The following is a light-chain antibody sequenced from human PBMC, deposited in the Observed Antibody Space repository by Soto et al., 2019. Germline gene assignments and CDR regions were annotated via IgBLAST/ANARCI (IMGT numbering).Light chain of an antibody. CDR2: EVS. V-gene: IGLV2-8*01. J-gene: IGLJ2*01. CDR3: SSYAGSNNFEVV. CDR1: SSYVGGYNY. Sequence: QSALTQPPSASGSPGQSVTISCTGTSSYVGGYNYVSWYQQHPGKAPKLIIYEVSKRPSGVPDRFSGSKSGNTASLTVSGLQAEDEADYYCSSYAGSNNFEVVFGGGTKLTVL.